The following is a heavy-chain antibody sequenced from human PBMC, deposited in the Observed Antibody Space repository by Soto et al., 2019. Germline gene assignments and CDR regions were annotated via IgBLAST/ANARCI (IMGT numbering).Heavy chain of an antibody. Sequence: PGGSLRLSCAASGFTFSNYDMCWVRQAPGKGLEWVSSISSSGSSTNYADSAKGRFTISRDNPKNTLYLQMSSLSAADTATYFCARRDCGSFSYCVFGAPAFSFCGQGNSVTVSA. V-gene: IGHV3-23*01. J-gene: IGHJ1*01. CDR3: ARRDCGSFSYCVFGAPAFSF. CDR1: GFTFSNYD. D-gene: IGHD2-2*01. CDR2: ISSSGSST.